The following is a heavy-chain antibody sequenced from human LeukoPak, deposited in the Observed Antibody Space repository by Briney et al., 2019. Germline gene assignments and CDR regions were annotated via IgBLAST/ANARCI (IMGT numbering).Heavy chain of an antibody. CDR2: IYTSGST. J-gene: IGHJ3*02. V-gene: IGHV4-4*07. CDR3: ARGRSDCSGGSCYSADAFDI. D-gene: IGHD2-15*01. Sequence: PSETLSLTCTVSGSSISSYYWSWIRQPAGKGLEWIGRIYTSGSTNYNPSLKSRVTMSVDTSKNQFSLKLSSVTAADTAVYYCARGRSDCSGGSCYSADAFDIWGQGTMVTVSS. CDR1: GSSISSYY.